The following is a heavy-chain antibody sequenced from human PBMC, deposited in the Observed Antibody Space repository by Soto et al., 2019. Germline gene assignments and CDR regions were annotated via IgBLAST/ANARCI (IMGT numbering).Heavy chain of an antibody. D-gene: IGHD3-3*01. CDR1: GGSISSGEYY. V-gene: IGHV4-30-4*01. CDR3: ARDNILGILYGGMDV. CDR2: IYYSGST. Sequence: SETLSLTCTVSGGSISSGEYYWSWIRQPPGKGLEWIGYIYYSGSTYYNPSLKSRVTISVDTSKNQFSLKLSSVTAADTAVYYCARDNILGILYGGMDVWGQGTTLTVS. J-gene: IGHJ6*02.